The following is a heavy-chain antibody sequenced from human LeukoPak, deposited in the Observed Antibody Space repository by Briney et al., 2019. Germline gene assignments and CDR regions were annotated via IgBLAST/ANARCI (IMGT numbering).Heavy chain of an antibody. D-gene: IGHD5-12*01. V-gene: IGHV3-30*18. Sequence: PGGSLRLSCAASGFTFSSYGMHWARQAPGKGLEWVAVISYDGGNKYYADSVKGRFTISRDNSKNTLYLQMNSLRAEDTAVYYCAKEGHSGYDYWRYYFDYWGQGTLVTVSS. CDR1: GFTFSSYG. J-gene: IGHJ4*02. CDR3: AKEGHSGYDYWRYYFDY. CDR2: ISYDGGNK.